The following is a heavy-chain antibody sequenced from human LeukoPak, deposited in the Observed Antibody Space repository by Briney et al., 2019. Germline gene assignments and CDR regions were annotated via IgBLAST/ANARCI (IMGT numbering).Heavy chain of an antibody. CDR1: GPSFCDSY. J-gene: IGHJ4*02. CDR2: INNSGSP. Sequence: SETLSLTCAVYGPSFCDSYWRWIRQSPEKGLEWIGEINNSGSPSYNPSLNSRVIMSVDRSKNQFSLRLTSVTAADTAVYYCARGRYGPRLGNWGQGTLVTVSS. D-gene: IGHD3-16*01. V-gene: IGHV4-34*01. CDR3: ARGRYGPRLGN.